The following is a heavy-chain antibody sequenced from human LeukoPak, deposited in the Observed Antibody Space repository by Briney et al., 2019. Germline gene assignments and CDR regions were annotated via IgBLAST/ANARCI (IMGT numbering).Heavy chain of an antibody. J-gene: IGHJ2*01. D-gene: IGHD6-19*01. CDR1: GFTFSSYG. CDR2: IYSGGST. V-gene: IGHV3-53*01. CDR3: ARDRRSSGWYLPADWYFDL. Sequence: GRSLRLSCAASGFTFSSYGMHWVRQAPGKGLEWVSVIYSGGSTYYADSVKGRFTISRDNSKNTLYLQMNSLRAEDTAVYYCARDRRSSGWYLPADWYFDLWGRGTLVTVS.